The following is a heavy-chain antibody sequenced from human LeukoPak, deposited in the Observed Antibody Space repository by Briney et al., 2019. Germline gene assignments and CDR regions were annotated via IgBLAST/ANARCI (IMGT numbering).Heavy chain of an antibody. Sequence: GASVKVSCKASGGTFSNYAIRWVRQAPGQGLEWMGGIIPIFGTANYAQKFQGRVTITADESTSTAYMELSSLRSEDTAVYYCARVPIGYCSSTSCYVYYYYMDVWGKGTTVTVSS. CDR2: IIPIFGTA. CDR1: GGTFSNYA. V-gene: IGHV1-69*13. J-gene: IGHJ6*03. CDR3: ARVPIGYCSSTSCYVYYYYMDV. D-gene: IGHD2-2*01.